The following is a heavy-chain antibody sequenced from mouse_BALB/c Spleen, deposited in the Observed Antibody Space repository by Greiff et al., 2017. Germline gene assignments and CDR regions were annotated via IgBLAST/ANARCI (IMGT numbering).Heavy chain of an antibody. J-gene: IGHJ3*01. D-gene: IGHD2-3*01. CDR2: INPGSGGT. CDR3: ARWGDGSFAY. V-gene: IGHV1-54*01. CDR1: GYAFTNYL. Sequence: QVQLQQSGAELVRPGTSVKASCKASGYAFTNYLIEWVKQRPGQGLEWIGVINPGSGGTNYNEKFKGKATLTADKSSSTAYMQLSSLTSDDSAVYFCARWGDGSFAYWGQGTLVTVSA.